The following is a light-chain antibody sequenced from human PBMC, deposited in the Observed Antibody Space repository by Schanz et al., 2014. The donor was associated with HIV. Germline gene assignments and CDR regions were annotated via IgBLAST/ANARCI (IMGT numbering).Light chain of an antibody. Sequence: EIVMTQSPLSLSVTPGEPASISCRSSQSLVHSDGYNYLDWYLQKPGQSPQLLIYLGSNRASGVPDRFSGSGSGTDFTLKISRVEAEDVGIYYCMQGSHWPLTFGGGTKVEIK. J-gene: IGKJ4*01. CDR3: MQGSHWPLT. CDR2: LGS. CDR1: QSLVHSDGYNY. V-gene: IGKV2-28*01.